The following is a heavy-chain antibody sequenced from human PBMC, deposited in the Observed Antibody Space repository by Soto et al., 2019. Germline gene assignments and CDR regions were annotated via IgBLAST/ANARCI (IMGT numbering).Heavy chain of an antibody. V-gene: IGHV3-15*01. CDR1: GFTFSNAW. CDR2: IKSKTDGGTT. J-gene: IGHJ4*02. Sequence: EVQLVESGGGLVKPGGSLRLSCAASGFTFSNAWMSWVRQAPGKGLEWVGRIKSKTDGGTTDYAAPVKGRFTISRDDSKNTLYLQINSLKTEDTAVYYCTTGWDIRFLEWLLYPGGGYYFDYWGQGTLVTVSS. CDR3: TTGWDIRFLEWLLYPGGGYYFDY. D-gene: IGHD3-3*01.